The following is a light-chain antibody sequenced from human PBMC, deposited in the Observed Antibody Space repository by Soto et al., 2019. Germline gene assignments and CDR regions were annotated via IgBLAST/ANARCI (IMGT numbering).Light chain of an antibody. V-gene: IGLV2-14*01. J-gene: IGLJ2*01. CDR2: DVT. Sequence: QAVLTQPASVSGSPGQSITISCTGTSSDVGGFDSVSWYQQHPGTAPKLLIYDVTIRPPGVSNRFSGSKSGNTASLTISGLQAEDEADFYCSSYASTNTVVFGGGTKVTVL. CDR1: SSDVGGFDS. CDR3: SSYASTNTVV.